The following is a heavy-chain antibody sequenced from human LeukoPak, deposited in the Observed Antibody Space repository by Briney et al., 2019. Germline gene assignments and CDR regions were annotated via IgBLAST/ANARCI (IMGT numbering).Heavy chain of an antibody. D-gene: IGHD5-18*01. CDR2: ISGYNGNT. Sequence: SVKLSCTPSGYTFTSYGVSWVRQAPGQGRGWMGWISGYNGNTKYEQKVQGRVTMTTDTSTRTAYMELRSLRSGDTAVYYCARGYSYGSDYYYGMDVWGQGTTVTVSS. CDR1: GYTFTSYG. CDR3: ARGYSYGSDYYYGMDV. V-gene: IGHV1-18*01. J-gene: IGHJ6*02.